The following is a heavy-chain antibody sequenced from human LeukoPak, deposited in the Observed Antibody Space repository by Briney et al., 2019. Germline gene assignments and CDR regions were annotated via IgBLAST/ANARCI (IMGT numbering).Heavy chain of an antibody. Sequence: GGSLRLSCAAYGFTFSDYYMSWIRQAPGKGLEWVSVIYSGGSTYYADSVKGRFTISRDNSKNTLYLQMNSLRAEDTAVYYCARDSRYSSSPDAFDIWGQGTMVTVSS. CDR2: IYSGGST. J-gene: IGHJ3*02. D-gene: IGHD6-6*01. V-gene: IGHV3-66*02. CDR3: ARDSRYSSSPDAFDI. CDR1: GFTFSDYY.